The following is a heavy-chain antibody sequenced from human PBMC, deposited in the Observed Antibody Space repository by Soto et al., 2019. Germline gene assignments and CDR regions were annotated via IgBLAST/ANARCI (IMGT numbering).Heavy chain of an antibody. J-gene: IGHJ4*02. Sequence: ASVKVSCKASGGTFSSYTISWVRQAPGQGLEWMGRIIPILGIANYAQKFQGRVTITADKSTSTAYMELSSLRSEDTAVYYCARGPRTSIYSSSPEFDYWGQGTLVTVSS. CDR2: IIPILGIA. D-gene: IGHD6-6*01. CDR1: GGTFSSYT. V-gene: IGHV1-69*02. CDR3: ARGPRTSIYSSSPEFDY.